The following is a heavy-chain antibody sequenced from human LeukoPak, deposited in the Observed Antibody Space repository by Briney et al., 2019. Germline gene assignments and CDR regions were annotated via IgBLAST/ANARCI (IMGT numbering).Heavy chain of an antibody. CDR2: IVVGSGNT. CDR3: AADPTGGGPGDDY. V-gene: IGHV1-58*02. Sequence: SVKVSCKASGFTFTSSAMQWVRQARGQRLEWIGWIVVGSGNTNYAQKFQERVTITRDMSTSTAYMELSSLRSEDTAVYYCAADPTGGGPGDDYWGQGTLVTVSS. D-gene: IGHD4-23*01. J-gene: IGHJ4*02. CDR1: GFTFTSSA.